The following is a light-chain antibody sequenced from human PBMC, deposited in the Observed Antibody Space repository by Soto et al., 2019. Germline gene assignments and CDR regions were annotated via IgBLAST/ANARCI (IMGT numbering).Light chain of an antibody. V-gene: IGKV3-20*01. CDR1: QSVSKNY. Sequence: EIVLTQSPGTLSLSPAERSTLSCMAIQSVSKNYLAWYQQQPGPAPRLLIYGGSNRATGIPDRLSGSGSGTDFTLTISRLEDEDYAVYYCQQYGSSGTFGQGTKVDIK. CDR3: QQYGSSGT. J-gene: IGKJ1*01. CDR2: GGS.